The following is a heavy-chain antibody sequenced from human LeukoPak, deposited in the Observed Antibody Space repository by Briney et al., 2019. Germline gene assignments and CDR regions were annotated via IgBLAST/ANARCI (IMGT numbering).Heavy chain of an antibody. CDR1: GFTFSSYS. Sequence: GGSLRLSCAVSGFTFSSYSMNWVRRAPGKGLEWVSYISSSSSTIYYADSVKGRFTISRDNAKNSLYLQMNSLRAEDTAVYYCARDQGGGYSYGWQSFDYWGQGTLVTVSS. CDR3: ARDQGGGYSYGWQSFDY. CDR2: ISSSSSTI. J-gene: IGHJ4*02. D-gene: IGHD5-18*01. V-gene: IGHV3-48*04.